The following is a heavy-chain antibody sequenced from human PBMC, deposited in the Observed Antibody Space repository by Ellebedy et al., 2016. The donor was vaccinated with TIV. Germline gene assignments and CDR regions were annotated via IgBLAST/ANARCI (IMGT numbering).Heavy chain of an antibody. J-gene: IGHJ3*02. CDR1: GFTVSSNY. CDR2: IYSGGTT. D-gene: IGHD3-22*01. CDR3: ALGYNYDSSGYPHAFDI. Sequence: GGSLRLSXAVSGFTVSSNYMSWVRQAPGKGLEWVAVIYSGGTTYYADSVKGRFTISRDSSKNTLFLQMNSLRAEDTAVYYCALGYNYDSSGYPHAFDIWGQGTMVTVSS. V-gene: IGHV3-53*01.